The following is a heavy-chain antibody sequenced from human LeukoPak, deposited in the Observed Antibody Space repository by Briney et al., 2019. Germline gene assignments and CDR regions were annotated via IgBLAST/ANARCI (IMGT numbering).Heavy chain of an antibody. Sequence: GASVKVSCKASGYTFTSYGISWVRQAPGQGLEWMGWISAYNGNTNYAQKLQGRVTMTTDTSTSTAYMELRSLRSDDTAVYYCARDGCSSTSCYYYYYGMDVWGQGTTVTVSS. CDR1: GYTFTSYG. V-gene: IGHV1-18*01. CDR3: ARDGCSSTSCYYYYYGMDV. CDR2: ISAYNGNT. J-gene: IGHJ6*02. D-gene: IGHD2-2*01.